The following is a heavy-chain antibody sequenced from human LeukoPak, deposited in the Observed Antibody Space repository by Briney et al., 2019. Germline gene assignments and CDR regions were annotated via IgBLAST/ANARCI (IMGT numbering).Heavy chain of an antibody. CDR3: ARAYSPYYYDSSGYYWAYNWFDP. CDR2: IYYSGST. D-gene: IGHD3-22*01. J-gene: IGHJ5*02. CDR1: GGPISSYY. V-gene: IGHV4-59*01. Sequence: SETLSLTCTVSGGPISSYYWSWIRQPPGKGLEWIGYIYYSGSTNYNPSLKSRVTISVDTSKNQFSLKLSSVTAADTAVYYCARAYSPYYYDSSGYYWAYNWFDPWGQGTLVTVSS.